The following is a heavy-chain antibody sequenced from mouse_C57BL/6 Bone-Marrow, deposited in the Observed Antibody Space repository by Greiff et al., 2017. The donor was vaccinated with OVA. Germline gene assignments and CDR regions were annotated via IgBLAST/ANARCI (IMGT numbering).Heavy chain of an antibody. J-gene: IGHJ3*01. Sequence: VQLQQPGAELVKPGASVKLSCKASGYTFTSYWMQWVKQRPGQGLEWIGEIDPSDSYTNYNQKLKGKATLTVEQSSSTAYMQLSSLTSEDSAVYYCARWSAWFAYWGQGTLVTVSA. CDR3: ARWSAWFAY. V-gene: IGHV1-50*01. CDR2: IDPSDSYT. CDR1: GYTFTSYW.